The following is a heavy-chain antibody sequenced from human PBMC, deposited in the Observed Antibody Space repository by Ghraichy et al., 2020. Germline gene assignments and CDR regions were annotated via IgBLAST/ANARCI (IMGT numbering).Heavy chain of an antibody. CDR3: VIKKPGEGLQH. CDR1: GFIFSDHH. Sequence: GGSLRLSCAASGFIFSDHHMDWVRQAPGKGLEWVGRITNKGNSFTTEYAASVKGRFTISRDDSKNSLYLQMNSLKTEDTALYYCVIKKPGEGLQHWGQGTLLTVSS. J-gene: IGHJ1*01. CDR2: ITNKGNSFTT. D-gene: IGHD3-16*01. V-gene: IGHV3-72*01.